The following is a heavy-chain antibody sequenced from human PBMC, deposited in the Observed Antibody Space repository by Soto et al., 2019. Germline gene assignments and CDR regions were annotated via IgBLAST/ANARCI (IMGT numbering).Heavy chain of an antibody. CDR3: ARDLPIAYYYDSSALVDAIDI. J-gene: IGHJ3*02. Sequence: ASVKVSCKASGYTFTSYGISWVRQAPGQGLEWMGWISAYNGNTNYAQKLQGRVTMTTDTATSTAYMELRSLRSDDTAVYYCARDLPIAYYYDSSALVDAIDIWGQGTMVTVS. D-gene: IGHD3-22*01. V-gene: IGHV1-18*01. CDR2: ISAYNGNT. CDR1: GYTFTSYG.